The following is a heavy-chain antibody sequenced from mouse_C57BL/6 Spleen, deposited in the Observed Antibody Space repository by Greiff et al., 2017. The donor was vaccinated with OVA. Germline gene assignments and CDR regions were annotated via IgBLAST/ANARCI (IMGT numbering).Heavy chain of an antibody. CDR3: ARDYYGSSTWLAY. CDR2: INPNNGGT. D-gene: IGHD1-1*01. J-gene: IGHJ3*01. V-gene: IGHV1-22*01. Sequence: EVQLQQSGPELVKPGASVKMSCKASGYTFSDYNMHWVKQSHGKSLEWIGYINPNNGGTSYNQKFKGKATLTVNKSSSTAYMELRSLTSEDSAVYYCARDYYGSSTWLAYWGQGTLVTVSA. CDR1: GYTFSDYN.